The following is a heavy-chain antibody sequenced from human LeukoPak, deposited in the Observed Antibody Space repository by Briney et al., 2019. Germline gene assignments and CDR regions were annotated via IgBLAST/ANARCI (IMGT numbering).Heavy chain of an antibody. CDR2: TSSSSSYT. V-gene: IGHV3-11*05. CDR3: ARGAAAANFDY. J-gene: IGHJ4*02. Sequence: PGGSLRLSCAASGFTFSDYYMSWIRQAPGKGLEWVSYTSSSSSYTNYADSVKGRFTISRDNAKNSLYLQMNSLRAEDTAVYYCARGAAAANFDYWGQGTLVTVSS. D-gene: IGHD6-13*01. CDR1: GFTFSDYY.